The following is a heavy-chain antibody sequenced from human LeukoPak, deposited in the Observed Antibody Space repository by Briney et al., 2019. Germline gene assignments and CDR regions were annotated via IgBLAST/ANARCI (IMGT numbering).Heavy chain of an antibody. CDR3: SREGYSCPNWFDT. CDR1: GDSINNYY. D-gene: IGHD4-11*01. Sequence: SETLSLTCAVSGDSINNYYWTWIRQPAGKGLEWIGRIYSSGSTNYTPSLKSRVTMSIDTSKKEFSLKLTSVTAADTAVYYCSREGYSCPNWFDTWGQGTLVTVSS. V-gene: IGHV4-4*07. CDR2: IYSSGST. J-gene: IGHJ5*02.